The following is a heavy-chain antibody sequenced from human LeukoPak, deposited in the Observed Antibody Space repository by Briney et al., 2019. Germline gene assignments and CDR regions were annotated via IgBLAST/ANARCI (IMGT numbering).Heavy chain of an antibody. CDR1: GFTFSNYG. Sequence: GGSLRLSCVGSGFTFSNYGMHWVRQAPDKGLEWVAVVAHDGTVKYYADPVKGRFTISRDNSKNTLYLQMNSLRAEDTAVYYCASTVGATFISAFDIWGQGTMVTVSS. CDR2: VAHDGTVK. J-gene: IGHJ3*02. D-gene: IGHD1-26*01. CDR3: ASTVGATFISAFDI. V-gene: IGHV3-30*03.